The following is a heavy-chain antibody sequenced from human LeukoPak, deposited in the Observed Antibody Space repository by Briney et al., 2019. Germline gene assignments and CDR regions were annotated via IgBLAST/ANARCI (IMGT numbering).Heavy chain of an antibody. Sequence: SETLSLTCAVYGGSFSGYYWSWIRQPPGKGLEWIGEINHSGSTNYNPSLKSRVTISVDTSKSQFSLKLSSVTAADTAVYYCARAEYSSSWLGIDYWGQGTLVTVSS. J-gene: IGHJ4*02. CDR3: ARAEYSSSWLGIDY. V-gene: IGHV4-34*01. CDR1: GGSFSGYY. D-gene: IGHD6-13*01. CDR2: INHSGST.